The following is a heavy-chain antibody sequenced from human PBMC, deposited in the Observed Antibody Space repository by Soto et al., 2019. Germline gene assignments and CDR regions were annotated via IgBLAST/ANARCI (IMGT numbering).Heavy chain of an antibody. J-gene: IGHJ4*02. V-gene: IGHV3-23*01. Sequence: EVQLLESGGGLVQPGGSLRLSCAASGFTFSSYAMSWVRQAPGKGLEWVSAISLSGGSTYYADSVKGRFTISRDNSKNTLYLQMNSLRAEDTAVYYCAKSPYVWGSYRSHFDYWGQGTLVTVSS. D-gene: IGHD3-16*02. CDR2: ISLSGGST. CDR1: GFTFSSYA. CDR3: AKSPYVWGSYRSHFDY.